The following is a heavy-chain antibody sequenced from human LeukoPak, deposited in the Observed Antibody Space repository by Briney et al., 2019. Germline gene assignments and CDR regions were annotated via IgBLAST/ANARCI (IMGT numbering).Heavy chain of an antibody. D-gene: IGHD3-10*01. CDR1: GFTFSSYE. CDR2: ISSSGSTI. Sequence: GGSLRLPCAAPGFTFSSYEMNWVRQAPGKGLEWVSYISSSGSTIYYADSVKGRFTISRDNAKNSLYLQMNSLRAEDTAVYYCARDRYGSGSYYNGNWFDPWGQGTLVTVSS. V-gene: IGHV3-48*03. CDR3: ARDRYGSGSYYNGNWFDP. J-gene: IGHJ5*02.